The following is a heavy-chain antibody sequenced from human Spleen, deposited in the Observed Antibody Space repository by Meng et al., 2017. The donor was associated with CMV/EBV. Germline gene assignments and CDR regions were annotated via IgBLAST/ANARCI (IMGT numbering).Heavy chain of an antibody. J-gene: IGHJ6*02. CDR3: AREGYCSSTSCYTGMDV. V-gene: IGHV4-59*01. Sequence: ETLSLTCTVSGGSISSYYWSWIRQPPGKGLEWIGYIYYSGSTNYNPSLKSRVTISVDTSKNQFSLKLSSVTAADTAVYYCAREGYCSSTSCYTGMDVWGQGTTVTVSS. CDR1: GGSISSYY. D-gene: IGHD2-2*02. CDR2: IYYSGST.